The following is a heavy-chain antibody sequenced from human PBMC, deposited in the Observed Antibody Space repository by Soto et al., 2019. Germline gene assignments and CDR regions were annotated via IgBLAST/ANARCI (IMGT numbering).Heavy chain of an antibody. Sequence: SETLSLTCTFSGDSLSSYYWSWIRQPPGKGLEWIGYIYYSGSTNSKPSLKSRVTMSVVTSKNQMSLKLCSVTAADTAVYYGARDCSSTSCYMVVGRHDPFNIWGQGTMVTVSS. D-gene: IGHD2-2*02. J-gene: IGHJ3*02. CDR3: ARDCSSTSCYMVVGRHDPFNI. CDR2: IYYSGST. V-gene: IGHV4-59*01. CDR1: GDSLSSYY.